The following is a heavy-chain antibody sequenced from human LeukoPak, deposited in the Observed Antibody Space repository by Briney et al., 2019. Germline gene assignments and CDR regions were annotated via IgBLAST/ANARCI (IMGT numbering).Heavy chain of an antibody. D-gene: IGHD3-10*01. J-gene: IGHJ4*02. Sequence: ASVKVSCRASGYTFTDYYIHWVRQAPGQGLEWMGWINPDNGGTNYAQKFQGRVTMTRDTSISTAYMELGRLRSDDTAVYYCAREELWFGELSCLDYWGQGILVTVSS. CDR2: INPDNGGT. CDR3: AREELWFGELSCLDY. CDR1: GYTFTDYY. V-gene: IGHV1-2*02.